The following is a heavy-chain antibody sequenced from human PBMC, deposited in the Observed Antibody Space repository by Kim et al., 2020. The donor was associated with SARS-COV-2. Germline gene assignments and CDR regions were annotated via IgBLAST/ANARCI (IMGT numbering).Heavy chain of an antibody. D-gene: IGHD6-19*01. V-gene: IGHV3-33*05. J-gene: IGHJ4*02. CDR3: ARERGQWLVFFDY. CDR2: ISYDGSNK. Sequence: GGSLRLSCAASGFTFSSYGMHWVRQAPGKGLEWVAVISYDGSNKYYADSVKGRFTISRDNSKNTLYLQMKSLRAEDTAVYYCARERGQWLVFFDYWGQGTLVTVSS. CDR1: GFTFSSYG.